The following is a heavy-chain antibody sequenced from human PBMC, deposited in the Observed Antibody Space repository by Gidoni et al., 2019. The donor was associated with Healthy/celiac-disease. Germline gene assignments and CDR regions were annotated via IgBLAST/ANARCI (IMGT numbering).Heavy chain of an antibody. J-gene: IGHJ6*03. CDR1: GFTFGSYW. CDR3: ARGYGTGRNYYYMDV. D-gene: IGHD5-18*01. Sequence: EAQLVETGGGLVQPGGSLRLSCAASGFTFGSYWMSWVRQAPGKGLEWVANIKQDGSEKYYVDSVKGRFTISRDNAKNSLYLQMNSLRAEDTAVYYCARGYGTGRNYYYMDVWGKGTTVTVSS. V-gene: IGHV3-7*01. CDR2: IKQDGSEK.